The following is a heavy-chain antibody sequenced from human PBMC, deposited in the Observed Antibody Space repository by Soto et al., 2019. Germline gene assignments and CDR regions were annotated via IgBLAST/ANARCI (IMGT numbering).Heavy chain of an antibody. CDR1: GGSISSGSYY. Sequence: SETLSLTCTVSGGSISSGSYYWSWIRQYSGKGLEWIGYIYYNGSTYYNTSLKNQDTISVDKSKNQFSLKLSYVTAAYTAVYYCARDPRGVATTFYYGMDFWGQGTTVT. CDR3: ARDPRGVATTFYYGMDF. V-gene: IGHV4-31*01. D-gene: IGHD3-3*01. J-gene: IGHJ6*02. CDR2: IYYNGST.